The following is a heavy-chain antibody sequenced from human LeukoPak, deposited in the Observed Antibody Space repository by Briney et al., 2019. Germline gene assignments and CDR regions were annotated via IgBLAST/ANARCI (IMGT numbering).Heavy chain of an antibody. CDR2: IRYDGSDK. CDR3: AKDLELAPFDY. J-gene: IGHJ4*02. CDR1: GFTFSSCG. Sequence: GGSLRLSCAPSGFTFSSCGMHWVRQAPGKGLEWVAFIRYDGSDKHYADSVQGRFTISRDNSRDTLYLQMNSLTTEDTAVYYCAKDLELAPFDYWGPGTLVTVSS. V-gene: IGHV3-30*02. D-gene: IGHD1-26*01.